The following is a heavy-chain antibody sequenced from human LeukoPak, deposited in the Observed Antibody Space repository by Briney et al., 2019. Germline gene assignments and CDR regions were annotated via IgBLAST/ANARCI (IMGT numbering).Heavy chain of an antibody. Sequence: SGTLSLTFAVYGGSFCGYYWSWIPQPPGGGPESLGEINHSGITNYYTSLKSRVTISADTSNNQFSLKLSSVTAADMAVYYCARLGVVTAPYYYYYMDGWGKGTTVTVSS. D-gene: IGHD3-3*01. CDR3: ARLGVVTAPYYYYYMDG. V-gene: IGHV4-34*01. J-gene: IGHJ6*03. CDR2: INHSGIT. CDR1: GGSFCGYY.